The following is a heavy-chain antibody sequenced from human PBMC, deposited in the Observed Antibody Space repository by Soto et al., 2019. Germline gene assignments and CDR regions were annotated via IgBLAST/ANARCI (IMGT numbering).Heavy chain of an antibody. J-gene: IGHJ6*02. V-gene: IGHV3-30*03. D-gene: IGHD3-16*01. Sequence: QVQLVESGGGVVQPGRSLRLSCEASGFTSSSYVMHWVRQAPGKGQEWVAVISYDGSNKHYADSVKGRFTISRDNSKNPLYQKMTGLGGEDPVVYSCARGAPNNGGDVGGQGTTVPVSS. CDR3: ARGAPNNGGDV. CDR2: ISYDGSNK. CDR1: GFTSSSYV.